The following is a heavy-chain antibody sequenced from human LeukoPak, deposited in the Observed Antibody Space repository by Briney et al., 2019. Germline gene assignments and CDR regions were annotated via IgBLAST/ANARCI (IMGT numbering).Heavy chain of an antibody. CDR3: AYSSGYYH. D-gene: IGHD3-22*01. J-gene: IGHJ1*01. CDR1: GFTFSLYA. Sequence: GGSLRLSCSASGFTFSLYAMHWVRRAPGRGLEYVSAITSNGGSTYYADSVKGRFTISRDNSKNTLYLHMSTLRPEDTAVYYCAYSSGYYHWGQGTLVTVSS. CDR2: ITSNGGST. V-gene: IGHV3-64D*06.